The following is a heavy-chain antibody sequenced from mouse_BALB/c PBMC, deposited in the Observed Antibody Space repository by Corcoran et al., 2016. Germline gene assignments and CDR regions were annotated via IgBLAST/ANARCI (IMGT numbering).Heavy chain of an antibody. V-gene: IGHV1-84*02. CDR3: ARGLGNYAFAY. D-gene: IGHD2-1*01. Sequence: QIQLQQSGPELVKPGASVKISCKASGYTFTDYYINWVKQKPGQGLEWIGWIYPGSGNTKYNDKFKGKATLTVDTSSSTAYMQLSSLTSEYTAVYFCARGLGNYAFAYWGQGTLVTVSA. CDR1: GYTFTDYY. J-gene: IGHJ3*01. CDR2: IYPGSGNT.